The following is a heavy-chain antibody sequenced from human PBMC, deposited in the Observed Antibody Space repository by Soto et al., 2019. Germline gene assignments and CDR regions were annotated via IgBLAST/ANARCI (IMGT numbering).Heavy chain of an antibody. CDR1: GFTFDDYA. CDR3: VKDESINWYSGHFRH. J-gene: IGHJ1*01. Sequence: GGSLRLSCAASGFTFDDYAMHWVRQVPGKGLEWVSGINWNSGSIGYADSVEGRFAISRDNAKNSLHLQMNSLRAEDTAFYYCVKDESINWYSGHFRHWGQGTLVTV. CDR2: INWNSGSI. D-gene: IGHD6-13*01. V-gene: IGHV3-9*01.